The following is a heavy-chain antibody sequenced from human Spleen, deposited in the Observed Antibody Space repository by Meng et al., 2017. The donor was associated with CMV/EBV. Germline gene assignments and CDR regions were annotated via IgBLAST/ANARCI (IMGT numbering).Heavy chain of an antibody. CDR2: ISTYNGDT. D-gene: IGHD3-10*01. J-gene: IGHJ4*02. CDR1: GYIFTNYG. V-gene: IGHV1-18*01. CDR3: ARAFRGAASGY. Sequence: CRASGYIFTNYGIDWVRQAPGQGLEWMGWISTYNGDTDYAQKLQDRVTMTTDTSTSTAYLELTSLRSDDTAVYYCARAFRGAASGYWGQGTLVTVSS.